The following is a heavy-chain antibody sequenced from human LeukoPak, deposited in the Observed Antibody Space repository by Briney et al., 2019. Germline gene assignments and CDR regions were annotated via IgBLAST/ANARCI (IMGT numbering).Heavy chain of an antibody. J-gene: IGHJ6*02. V-gene: IGHV1-18*01. CDR2: ISAYNGNT. D-gene: IGHD3-10*01. Sequence: ASVTVSFKASGYTFTSYTMHWVRQAPGQGLEWMGWISAYNGNTNYAQKLQGRVTMTTDTSTSTAYMELRSLRSDDTAVYYCASFGAGYGSGSYYYYGMDVWGQGTTVTVSS. CDR1: GYTFTSYT. CDR3: ASFGAGYGSGSYYYYGMDV.